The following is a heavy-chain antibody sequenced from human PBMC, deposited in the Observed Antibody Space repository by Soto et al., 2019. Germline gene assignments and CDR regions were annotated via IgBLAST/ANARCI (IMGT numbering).Heavy chain of an antibody. CDR2: IYHSGST. CDR1: GYSISSGYY. Sequence: PWETLSLTCAVSGYSISSGYYWGWIRQPPGKGLEWIGSIYHSGSTYYNPSLKSRVTISVDTSKNQFSLKLSSVTAADTAVYYCARGPERYYFDYWGQGTLVTVSS. CDR3: ARGPERYYFDY. J-gene: IGHJ4*02. V-gene: IGHV4-38-2*01. D-gene: IGHD3-10*01.